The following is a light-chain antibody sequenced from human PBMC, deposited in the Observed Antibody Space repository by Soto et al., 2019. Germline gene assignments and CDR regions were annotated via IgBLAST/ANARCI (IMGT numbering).Light chain of an antibody. CDR2: DAS. CDR1: QSVSSSY. J-gene: IGKJ5*01. V-gene: IGKV3D-20*01. Sequence: EIVLTESPSTLSLSLLERSTLSFVASQSVSSSYVAWYQHRPGLAPRLLIHDASSRATGIPDRFSGTKSGTDFTLTIRRLEPEDAAVYYCQQYGSSPITFGQGTRLEIK. CDR3: QQYGSSPIT.